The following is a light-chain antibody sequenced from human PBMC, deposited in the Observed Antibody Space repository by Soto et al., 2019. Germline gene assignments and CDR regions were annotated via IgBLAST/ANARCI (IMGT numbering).Light chain of an antibody. CDR1: QSVATN. Sequence: EAVLTQSPATLSVFPGERATLSCRASQSVATNLAWYQQRPGQAPRLLIYGASKRAIGLPARFSGSGSGTEFTLTISSLQSEDFAVYYCQQYNNWWTFGQGTKVDIK. J-gene: IGKJ1*01. V-gene: IGKV3-15*01. CDR3: QQYNNWWT. CDR2: GAS.